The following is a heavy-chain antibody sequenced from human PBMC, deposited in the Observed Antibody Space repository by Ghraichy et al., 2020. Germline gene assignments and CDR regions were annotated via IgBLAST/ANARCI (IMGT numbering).Heavy chain of an antibody. J-gene: IGHJ4*02. CDR2: VSHGGNT. V-gene: IGHV4-34*01. CDR1: SGAFAGYY. Sequence: LSLTCAVDSGAFAGYYWTWIRQPPGKALEWVGEVSHGGNTHYNPSLNGRVSVSLSRSRNQFSLNMTSVTASDTAVYYCARYWGGYGLWSSIDFWGQGILVSVSS. CDR3: ARYWGGYGLWSSIDF. D-gene: IGHD4-17*01.